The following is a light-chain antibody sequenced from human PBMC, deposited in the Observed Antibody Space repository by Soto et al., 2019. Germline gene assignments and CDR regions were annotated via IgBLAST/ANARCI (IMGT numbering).Light chain of an antibody. CDR2: EGS. J-gene: IGLJ2*01. V-gene: IGLV2-23*01. Sequence: QSVLTQPASVSGSPGQSITISCTGTSSDVGSYDLVSWYQQHPGKAPKPMIYEGSKRPSGVSNRFSGSKSGNTASLTISGLQAEDEANYYCCSYAGDTTLVFGGGTKLTVL. CDR1: SSDVGSYDL. CDR3: CSYAGDTTLV.